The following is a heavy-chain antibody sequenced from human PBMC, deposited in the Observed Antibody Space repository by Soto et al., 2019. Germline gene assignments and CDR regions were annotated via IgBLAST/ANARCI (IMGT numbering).Heavy chain of an antibody. CDR3: ANSYVGGSGGYYNDYYGWAV. J-gene: IGHJ6*02. CDR2: VSNSGGST. D-gene: IGHD3-10*01. Sequence: GGSLRLSCAASGFTFSNYAMSWVRQAPGRGLEWVSAVSNSGGSTYYADSVKGRVTISRDNSKNTLYLQMSSLRAEDTAVYYCANSYVGGSGGYYNDYYGWAVWGQGTTVTVS. V-gene: IGHV3-23*01. CDR1: GFTFSNYA.